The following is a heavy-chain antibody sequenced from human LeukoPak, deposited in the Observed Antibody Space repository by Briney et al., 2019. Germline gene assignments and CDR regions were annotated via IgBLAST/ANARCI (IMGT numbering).Heavy chain of an antibody. CDR1: GGTFSSYA. CDR3: ASRTGATTGDY. CDR2: INPNSGGT. Sequence: ASVKVSCKASGGTFSSYAISWVRQAPGQGLEWMGWINPNSGGTNSAQKFQGRVTMTRDTSISTAYMELSRLRSDDTAVYYCASRTGATTGDYWGQGTLVTVSS. J-gene: IGHJ4*02. D-gene: IGHD1-1*01. V-gene: IGHV1-2*02.